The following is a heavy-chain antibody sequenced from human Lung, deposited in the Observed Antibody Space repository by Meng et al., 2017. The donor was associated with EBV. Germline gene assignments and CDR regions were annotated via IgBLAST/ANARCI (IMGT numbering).Heavy chain of an antibody. J-gene: IGHJ4*02. CDR3: TRDFED. Sequence: QVHLAQSGPGLVKASQTLSLTCAISGDSVSSNSVTWNWIRQYPSRGLEWLVRTYYRSKWYNEYALSVKSRININSDTSKNQFSLQLNSVTPEDTAVYYCTRDFEDWGQGTLVTVSS. CDR1: GDSVSSNSVT. CDR2: TYYRSKWYN. V-gene: IGHV6-1*01.